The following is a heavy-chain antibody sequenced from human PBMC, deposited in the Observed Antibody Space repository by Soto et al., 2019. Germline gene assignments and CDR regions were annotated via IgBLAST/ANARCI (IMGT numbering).Heavy chain of an antibody. CDR3: VKEPPSQYGDYLES. D-gene: IGHD4-17*01. J-gene: IGHJ4*02. CDR2: MSYDGTHE. V-gene: IGHV3-30*18. Sequence: QVQLVESGGGVVRPGRSLRLSCAASGFSFRDFGMHWVRQAPGKGLEWVAMMSYDGTHEYYADSMKGRVTIPRDTSKDMLFPQLNSLRPDDTAVFYCVKEPPSQYGDYLESWGQGTLVIVSS. CDR1: GFSFRDFG.